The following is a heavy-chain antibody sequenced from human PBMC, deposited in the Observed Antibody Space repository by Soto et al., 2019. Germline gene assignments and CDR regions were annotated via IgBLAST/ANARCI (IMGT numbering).Heavy chain of an antibody. CDR3: AKDLGTPLAGYSSSWAPFDY. CDR2: ISGSGGST. J-gene: IGHJ4*02. D-gene: IGHD6-13*01. CDR1: GFTFSSYA. V-gene: IGHV3-23*01. Sequence: GGSLRLSCAASGFTFSSYAMSWVRQAPGKGLEWVSAISGSGGSTYYADSVKGRFTISRDNSKNTLYLQMNSLRAEDTAVYYCAKDLGTPLAGYSSSWAPFDYWGQGTLVTVSS.